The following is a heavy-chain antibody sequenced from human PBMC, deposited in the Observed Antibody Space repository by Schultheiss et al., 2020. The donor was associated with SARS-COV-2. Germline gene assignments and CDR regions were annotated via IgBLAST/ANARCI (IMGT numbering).Heavy chain of an antibody. D-gene: IGHD5-18*01. J-gene: IGHJ4*02. CDR2: INSDGSST. Sequence: GGSLRLSCAASGFTFSSYAMSWVRQAPGKGLVWVSRINSDGSSTSYADSVKGRFTISRDNSKNTLYLQMNSLRAEDTAVYYCARQVGYSYGDSGYWGQGTLVTVSS. CDR3: ARQVGYSYGDSGY. CDR1: GFTFSSYA. V-gene: IGHV3-74*01.